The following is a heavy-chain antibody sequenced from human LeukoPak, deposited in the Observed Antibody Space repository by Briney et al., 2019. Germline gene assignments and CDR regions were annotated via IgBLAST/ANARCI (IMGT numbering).Heavy chain of an antibody. CDR3: ARGYHYDSSGYPPHYYYYYYMDV. D-gene: IGHD3-22*01. J-gene: IGHJ6*03. CDR1: GFTFSSYW. Sequence: GGSLRLSCAASGFTFSSYWMHWVRQAPGKGLVWVSRINSDGSSTSYADSVKGRFTISRDNAKNTLYLQMNSLRAEDTAVYYCARGYHYDSSGYPPHYYYYYYMDVWGKGTTVTISS. CDR2: INSDGSST. V-gene: IGHV3-74*01.